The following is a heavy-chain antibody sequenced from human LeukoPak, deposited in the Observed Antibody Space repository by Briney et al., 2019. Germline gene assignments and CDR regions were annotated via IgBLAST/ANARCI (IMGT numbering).Heavy chain of an antibody. V-gene: IGHV4-39*07. CDR3: ARGKTV. CDR1: GGSISSSTYY. D-gene: IGHD4-17*01. J-gene: IGHJ4*02. CDR2: IYYSGST. Sequence: SETLSLTCTVSGGSISSSTYYWGWIRQPPGKGPEWIGTIYYSGSTYYNPSLKSRVTISVDTSKNQFSLKLGSVTAADTAVYYCARGKTVWGQGTQVTVSS.